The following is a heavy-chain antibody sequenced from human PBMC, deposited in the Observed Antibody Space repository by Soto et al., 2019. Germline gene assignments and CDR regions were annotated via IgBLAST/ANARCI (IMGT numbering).Heavy chain of an antibody. CDR2: INPNSGGT. D-gene: IGHD3-10*01. CDR1: GYTFTGYY. V-gene: IGHV1-2*04. CDR3: VSAAHMELSGLRADEAAVYYCAGDGGGGWKGRHSRWFDP. Sequence: QVQLVQSGAEVKKPGASVKVSCKASGYTFTGYYMHWVRQAPGQGLEWMGWINPNSGGTNYAQKFQGWVTMTRDTSSGGTSQGPKAERRVTCTRDRAVSAAHMELSGLRADEAAVYYCAGDGGGGWKGRHSRWFDPWGQGTLVTVSS. J-gene: IGHJ5*02.